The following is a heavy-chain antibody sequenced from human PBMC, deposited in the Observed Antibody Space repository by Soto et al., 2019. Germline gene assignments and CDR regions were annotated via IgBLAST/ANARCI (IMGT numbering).Heavy chain of an antibody. CDR3: AREAGSSSTYYFDY. CDR1: GFTFSSYA. V-gene: IGHV3-30-3*01. J-gene: IGHJ4*02. D-gene: IGHD6-13*01. CDR2: ISYDGSNK. Sequence: GGSLRLSCAASGFTFSSYAMHWVRQAPGKGLEWVAVISYDGSNKYYADSVKGRFTISRDNSKNTLYLQMNSLRAEDTAVYYYAREAGSSSTYYFDYWGQGTLVTVSS.